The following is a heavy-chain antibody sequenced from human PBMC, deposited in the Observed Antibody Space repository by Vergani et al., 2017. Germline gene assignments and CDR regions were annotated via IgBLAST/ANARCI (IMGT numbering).Heavy chain of an antibody. CDR2: ISSSSSYI. D-gene: IGHD5-18*01. J-gene: IGHJ6*03. CDR1: GFTFSSYS. CDR3: ARGGVDTAMGALYYYYMDV. Sequence: EVQLVESGGGLVKPGGSLRLSCAASGFTFSSYSMNWVRQAPGKGLEWVSSISSSSSYIYYADSVKGRFTISRDNAKNSLYLQMNSLRAEDTAVYYCARGGVDTAMGALYYYYMDVWGKGTTVTVSS. V-gene: IGHV3-21*01.